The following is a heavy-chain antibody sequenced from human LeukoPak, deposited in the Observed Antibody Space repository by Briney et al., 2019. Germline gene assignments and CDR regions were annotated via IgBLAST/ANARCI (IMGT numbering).Heavy chain of an antibody. J-gene: IGHJ4*02. CDR3: ARHDSRRGATTYFDY. CDR1: GDSISSSNYY. Sequence: PSETLSLTCAVSGDSISSSNYYWGWIRQPPGKGLEWIGSIYYSGDTYYNPSLKSRVTISVDTSKNQFSLKLSSVTAADTAVYYCARHDSRRGATTYFDYWGQGTLVTVSS. V-gene: IGHV4-39*01. D-gene: IGHD1-26*01. CDR2: IYYSGDT.